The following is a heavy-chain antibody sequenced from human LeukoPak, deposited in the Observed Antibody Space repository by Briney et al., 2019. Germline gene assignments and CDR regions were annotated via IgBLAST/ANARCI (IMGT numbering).Heavy chain of an antibody. Sequence: SGGPLRLSCAASGFTFSSYGMHWVRQAPGKGLEWVAVISYDGSNKYYADSVKGRFTISRDNSKNTLYLQMNSLRAEDTAVYYCAKYRSTFGGVIDDYWGQGTLVTVSS. D-gene: IGHD3-16*02. J-gene: IGHJ4*02. CDR3: AKYRSTFGGVIDDY. CDR1: GFTFSSYG. CDR2: ISYDGSNK. V-gene: IGHV3-30*18.